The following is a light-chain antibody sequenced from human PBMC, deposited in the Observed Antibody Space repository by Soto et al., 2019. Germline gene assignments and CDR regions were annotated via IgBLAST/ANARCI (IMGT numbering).Light chain of an antibody. CDR2: EVS. CDR1: SSDIGAYIY. Sequence: QSALTQPPSASGSPGQSVTISCTGTSSDIGAYIYVSWYQQHPGKAPKLMISEVSRRPSGVPERFSGSKSGTSASLAISGVRSEDEADYYCAAWDDSLSGWVFGGGTQLTVL. V-gene: IGLV2-8*01. CDR3: AAWDDSLSGWV. J-gene: IGLJ3*02.